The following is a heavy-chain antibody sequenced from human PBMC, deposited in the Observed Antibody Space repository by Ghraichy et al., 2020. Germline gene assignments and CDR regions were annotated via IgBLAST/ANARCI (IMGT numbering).Heavy chain of an antibody. V-gene: IGHV4-59*01. D-gene: IGHD2-15*01. Sequence: SETLSLTCTVSGGSISSYYWSWIRQPPGKGLEWIGYIYYSGSTNYNPSLKSRVTISVDTSKNQFSLKLSSVTAADTAVYYCARYCSGGSCYQPFDYWGQGTLVTVSS. CDR3: ARYCSGGSCYQPFDY. J-gene: IGHJ4*02. CDR2: IYYSGST. CDR1: GGSISSYY.